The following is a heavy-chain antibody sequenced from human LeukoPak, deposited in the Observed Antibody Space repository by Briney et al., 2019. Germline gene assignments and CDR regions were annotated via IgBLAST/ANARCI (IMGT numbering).Heavy chain of an antibody. V-gene: IGHV3-7*01. D-gene: IGHD6-13*01. J-gene: IGHJ4*02. Sequence: GGSLRLSCAASGFTFSSYWMTRVRQAPGKGLEWVANIKPDGSEKYYVDSVKGRFTISRDNAKNSLYLQMNSLRAEDTAVYYCASGYSSSWATFDYWGQGTLVTVSS. CDR1: GFTFSSYW. CDR3: ASGYSSSWATFDY. CDR2: IKPDGSEK.